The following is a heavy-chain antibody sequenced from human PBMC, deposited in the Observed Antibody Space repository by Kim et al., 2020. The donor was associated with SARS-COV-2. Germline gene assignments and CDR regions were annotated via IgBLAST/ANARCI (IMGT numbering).Heavy chain of an antibody. CDR2: ISYDGSNK. Sequence: GGSLRLSCAASGFTFSSYAMHWVRQAPGKGLEWVAVISYDGSNKYYADSVKGRFTISRDNSKNTLYLQMNSLRAEDTAVYYCARAIQLWSHYFDYWGQGTLVTVSS. CDR3: ARAIQLWSHYFDY. D-gene: IGHD5-18*01. V-gene: IGHV3-30*04. J-gene: IGHJ4*02. CDR1: GFTFSSYA.